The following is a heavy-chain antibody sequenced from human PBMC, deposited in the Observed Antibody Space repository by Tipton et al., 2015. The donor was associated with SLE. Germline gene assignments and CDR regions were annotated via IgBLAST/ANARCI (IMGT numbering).Heavy chain of an antibody. D-gene: IGHD4-17*01. V-gene: IGHV1-2*06. Sequence: QLVQSGAEVKKPGASVKVSCKASGYTFTGYYMHWVRQAPGQGLEWMGRINPNSGGTNYAQKFQGRVTMTRDTSISTAYMELSRLRSDDTAVYYCARGFPREDYGDSDAFDIWGQGTMVTVSS. CDR1: GYTFTGYY. J-gene: IGHJ3*02. CDR3: ARGFPREDYGDSDAFDI. CDR2: INPNSGGT.